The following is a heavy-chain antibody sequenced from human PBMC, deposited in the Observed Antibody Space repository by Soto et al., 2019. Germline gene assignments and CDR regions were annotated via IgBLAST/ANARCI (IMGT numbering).Heavy chain of an antibody. CDR3: ARIRSTYGDYFDS. V-gene: IGHV4-30-4*01. CDR1: GGSISSGDYY. J-gene: IGHJ4*02. D-gene: IGHD4-17*01. Sequence: SETLSLTGTVSGGSISSGDYYWSWIRQPPGTGLEWIGYMYNSGSTDYNPSLKSRVTISVDTSKYQVSLKLSSVTAADTAVHSCARIRSTYGDYFDSWGQGTLVTVSS. CDR2: MYNSGST.